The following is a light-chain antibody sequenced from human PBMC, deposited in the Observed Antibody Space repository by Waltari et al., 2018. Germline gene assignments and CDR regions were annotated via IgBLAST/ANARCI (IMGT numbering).Light chain of an antibody. CDR3: QQTNSLPLT. V-gene: IGKV1-39*01. CDR2: GIS. Sequence: DIQMTQSPSSLSASVGDRVTITCRASQTIPRYLNWYQQKPGKAPKLQIYGISSLQSGVPSRFSGSGSGTDFTLTISSLQPEDFATYYCQQTNSLPLTFGGGTKVDIK. J-gene: IGKJ4*01. CDR1: QTIPRY.